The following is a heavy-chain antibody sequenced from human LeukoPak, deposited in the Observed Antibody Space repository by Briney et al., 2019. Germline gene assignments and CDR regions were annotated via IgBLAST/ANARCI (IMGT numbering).Heavy chain of an antibody. CDR2: IKQDGSEK. CDR3: ARGTARLAGYSSSCRAFDI. D-gene: IGHD6-13*01. V-gene: IGHV3-7*03. J-gene: IGHJ3*02. CDR1: GFTFSSYW. Sequence: GSLRLSCAASGFTFSSYWMSWVRQAPGKGLEWVANIKQDGSEKYYVDSVKGRFTISRDNAKNSPYLQMNSLRAEDTAVYYCARGTARLAGYSSSCRAFDIWGQGTMVTVSS.